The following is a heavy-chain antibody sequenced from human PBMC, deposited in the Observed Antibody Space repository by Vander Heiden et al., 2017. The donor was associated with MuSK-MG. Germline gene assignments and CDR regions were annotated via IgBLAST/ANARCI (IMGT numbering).Heavy chain of an antibody. J-gene: IGHJ6*03. CDR3: ARVVVPAATNYYYYMDV. Sequence: QVQLVQSGAEVKKPGASVKVSCKASGYTFTSYDLNWVRQATGQGLEWMGWMNPNSGNTGYAQKFQGRVTMTRNTSISTAYMELSSLRSEDTAVYYCARVVVPAATNYYYYMDVWGKGTTVTVSS. CDR1: GYTFTSYD. V-gene: IGHV1-8*02. D-gene: IGHD2-2*01. CDR2: MNPNSGNT.